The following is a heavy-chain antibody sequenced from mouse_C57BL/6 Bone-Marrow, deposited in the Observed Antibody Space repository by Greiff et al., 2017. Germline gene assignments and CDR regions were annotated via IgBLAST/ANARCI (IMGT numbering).Heavy chain of an antibody. D-gene: IGHD2-3*01. CDR3: ALCDGDGAY. V-gene: IGHV1-55*01. Sequence: QVQLKESGAELARPGASVKLSCTASGYNFKSYGITWVKQRPGQGLEWIGDIYPDSGSTKYNEKFQSKATLAVDTSSSTAYMQLSSLTSEDSAVYYGALCDGDGAYWGQGTLVTVSA. CDR1: GYNFKSYG. CDR2: IYPDSGST. J-gene: IGHJ3*01.